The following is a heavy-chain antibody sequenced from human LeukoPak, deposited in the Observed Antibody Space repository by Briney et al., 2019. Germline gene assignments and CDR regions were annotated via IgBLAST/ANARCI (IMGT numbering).Heavy chain of an antibody. D-gene: IGHD2-15*01. CDR3: ARDREASYCSGGSCYSYLGAFDI. J-gene: IGHJ3*02. Sequence: SETLSLTCTVSGGSISSYDWSWIRQPPGKGLEWIGYIYYSGSTNYNPSLKSRVTISVDTSKNQFSLKLSSVTAADTAVYYCARDREASYCSGGSCYSYLGAFDIWGQGTMVTVSS. V-gene: IGHV4-59*01. CDR1: GGSISSYD. CDR2: IYYSGST.